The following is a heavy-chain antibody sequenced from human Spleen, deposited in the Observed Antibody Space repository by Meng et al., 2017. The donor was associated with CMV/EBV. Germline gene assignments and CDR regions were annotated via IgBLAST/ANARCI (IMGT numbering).Heavy chain of an antibody. CDR3: ASYWNYDDAFDI. CDR1: GFTFSSYG. J-gene: IGHJ3*02. V-gene: IGHV3-21*01. Sequence: GESLKISCAASGFTFSSYGMHWVRQAPGKGLEWVSSISSSSSYIYYADSVKGRFTISRDNAKNSLYLQMNSLRAEDTAVYYCASYWNYDDAFDIWGQGTMVTVSS. CDR2: ISSSSSYI. D-gene: IGHD1-7*01.